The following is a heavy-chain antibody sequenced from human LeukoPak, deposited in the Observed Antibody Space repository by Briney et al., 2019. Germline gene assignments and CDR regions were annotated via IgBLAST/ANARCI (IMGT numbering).Heavy chain of an antibody. CDR1: GLTLSSYG. V-gene: IGHV3-48*02. CDR3: AREHVQRRYYYDSNSHFDY. J-gene: IGHJ4*02. D-gene: IGHD3-22*01. CDR2: ISSSSSTI. Sequence: PGGPLRLSCVASGLTLSSYGMHWVRQAPGKGLEWVSYISSSSSTIYYADSVKGRFTISRDNAKNSLYLQMNSLRDEDTAVYYCAREHVQRRYYYDSNSHFDYWGQGTLVTVSS.